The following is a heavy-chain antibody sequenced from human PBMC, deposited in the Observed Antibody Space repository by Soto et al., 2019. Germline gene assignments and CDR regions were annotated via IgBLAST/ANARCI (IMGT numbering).Heavy chain of an antibody. Sequence: EVQLLESGGGLVQPGGSLSLSCAASGFIFTNYAMSWVRQAPGKGLEWVSFISGSGDSTYYTDSVKGRFTISRDNPMKTLFLEMNSLRAEDPAVYYCANMSGCSGGSCYWGDFDYWGQGTLVTVSS. D-gene: IGHD2-15*01. V-gene: IGHV3-23*01. CDR3: ANMSGCSGGSCYWGDFDY. CDR2: ISGSGDST. CDR1: GFIFTNYA. J-gene: IGHJ4*02.